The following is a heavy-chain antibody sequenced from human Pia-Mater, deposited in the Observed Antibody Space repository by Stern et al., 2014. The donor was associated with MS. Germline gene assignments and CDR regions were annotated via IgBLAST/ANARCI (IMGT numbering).Heavy chain of an antibody. CDR3: ARGAYCGGDCYWGWFDS. CDR2: IIPIFGEA. CDR1: GGTFSDNA. J-gene: IGHJ5*01. V-gene: IGHV1-69*01. D-gene: IGHD2-21*02. Sequence: VHLVESGAEVKKPGSSVKVSCKVSGGTFSDNAFSWVRQAPGQGLEWMGGIIPIFGEADYAQNLPGGVTITADASTGQVYMEMSSLRSEDTAVYHCARGAYCGGDCYWGWFDSWGQGTLVTVSS.